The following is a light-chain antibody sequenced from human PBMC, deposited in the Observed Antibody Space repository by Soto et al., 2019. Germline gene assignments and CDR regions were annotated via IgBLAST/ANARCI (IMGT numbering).Light chain of an antibody. CDR2: EGS. V-gene: IGLV2-23*01. CDR1: SSDVGNYNL. J-gene: IGLJ1*01. CDR3: GTWDSSLSAYV. Sequence: QSALTQPASVSGSPGQSITISCTGTSSDVGNYNLVSWYQQHPGKAPKLMIYEGSKRPSGVSNRFSGSKSDNTASLTISGLQAEDEAHYYCGTWDSSLSAYVFGTGTKLTVL.